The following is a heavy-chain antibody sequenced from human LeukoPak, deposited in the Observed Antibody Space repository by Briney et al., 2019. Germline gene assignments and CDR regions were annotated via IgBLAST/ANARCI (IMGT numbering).Heavy chain of an antibody. D-gene: IGHD3-10*01. CDR3: VGGSRSYYYYYYGMDV. J-gene: IGHJ6*04. CDR1: GFTFSSYG. Sequence: GGSLGLSCAASGFTFSSYGMHWVRQAPGKGLEWVAVISYGGSNKYYADSVKGRFTISRDNSKNTLYLQMNSLRAEDTAVYYCVGGSRSYYYYYYGMDVWGKGTTVTVSS. CDR2: ISYGGSNK. V-gene: IGHV3-30*03.